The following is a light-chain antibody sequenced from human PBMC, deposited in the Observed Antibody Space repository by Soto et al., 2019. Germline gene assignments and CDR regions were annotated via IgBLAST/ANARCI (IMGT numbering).Light chain of an antibody. J-gene: IGKJ1*01. V-gene: IGKV3-15*01. CDR3: QQYNNWPWT. CDR1: QSVSSN. Sequence: EIVMTQSPATLSVSPGERATLSCRASQSVSSNFAWYQQKPAQAPRLLIYGASTSATGIPAWFSGSGSGTEFTLTISSLQSEDFAVYYCQQYNNWPWTFGQGTKVEIK. CDR2: GAS.